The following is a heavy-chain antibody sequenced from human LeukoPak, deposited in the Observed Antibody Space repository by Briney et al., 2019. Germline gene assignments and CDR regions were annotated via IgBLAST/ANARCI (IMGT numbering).Heavy chain of an antibody. CDR1: GYTFTSYG. V-gene: IGHV1-18*01. D-gene: IGHD1-1*01. CDR3: AREIEQLERQNGDAQSGAFDI. CDR2: ISAYNGNT. Sequence: GASVKVSCKASGYTFTSYGISWVRQAPGQGLEWMGWISAYNGNTNYAQKLQGRVTMTTDTSTSTAYVELRSLRSDDTAVYYCAREIEQLERQNGDAQSGAFDIWGQGTMVTVSS. J-gene: IGHJ3*02.